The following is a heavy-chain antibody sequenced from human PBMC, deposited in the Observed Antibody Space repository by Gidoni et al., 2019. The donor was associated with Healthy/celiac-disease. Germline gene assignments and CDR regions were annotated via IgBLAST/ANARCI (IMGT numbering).Heavy chain of an antibody. V-gene: IGHV1-2*02. CDR3: ARDGFVDTQYYYYYYGMDV. D-gene: IGHD5-18*01. CDR2: INPNSGGT. J-gene: IGHJ6*02. CDR1: GYTFTGYY. Sequence: QVQLVQSGAEVKKPGASVKVSCKASGYTFTGYYMHWVRQAPGQGLEWMGWINPNSGGTNYAQKFQGRVTMTRDTSISTAYMELSRLRSDDTAVYYCARDGFVDTQYYYYYYGMDVWGQGTTVTVSS.